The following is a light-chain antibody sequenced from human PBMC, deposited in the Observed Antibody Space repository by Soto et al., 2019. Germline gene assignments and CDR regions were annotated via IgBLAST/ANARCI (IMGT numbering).Light chain of an antibody. J-gene: IGLJ2*01. CDR1: SSDIGGYDY. CDR3: SSYTSSSTLVV. V-gene: IGLV2-14*01. Sequence: QSALTQPASVSGSPGQSITLSCTGTSSDIGGYDYVSWYQRHPGKAPKLIIYDVNNRPSRVSNRFSGSKSGNTASLTISGLQAEDEADYYCSSYTSSSTLVVFGGGTKLTVL. CDR2: DVN.